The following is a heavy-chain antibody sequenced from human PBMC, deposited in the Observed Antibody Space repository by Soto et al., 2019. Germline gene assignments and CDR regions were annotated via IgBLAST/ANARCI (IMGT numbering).Heavy chain of an antibody. D-gene: IGHD3-9*01. CDR3: ARAGWGYDILTGYPKGFDP. CDR2: ISAYNGNT. CDR1: GYTFTSYG. V-gene: IGHV1-18*01. J-gene: IGHJ5*02. Sequence: ASVKVSCKASGYTFTSYGISWVRQAPGQGLEWMGWISAYNGNTNYAQKLQGRVTMTTDTSTSTAYMELRSLRSDDTAVYYCARAGWGYDILTGYPKGFDPWGQGTLVTVSS.